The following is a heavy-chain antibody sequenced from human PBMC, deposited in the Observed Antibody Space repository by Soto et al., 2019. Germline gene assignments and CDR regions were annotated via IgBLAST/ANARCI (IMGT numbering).Heavy chain of an antibody. Sequence: SETLSLTCAVYGGSFSGYYWSWIRQPPGKGLEWIGEINHSGSTNYNPSLKSRVTISVDTSKNQFSLKLSSVTAADTAVYYCARGRLGYCSGGSCYSVEGFYYWGQGTLVTVSS. CDR3: ARGRLGYCSGGSCYSVEGFYY. D-gene: IGHD2-15*01. CDR1: GGSFSGYY. J-gene: IGHJ4*02. V-gene: IGHV4-34*01. CDR2: INHSGST.